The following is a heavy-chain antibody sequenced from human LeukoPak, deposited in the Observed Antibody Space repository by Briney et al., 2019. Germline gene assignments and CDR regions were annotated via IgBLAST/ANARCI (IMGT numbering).Heavy chain of an antibody. Sequence: GASVKVSCKASGYTFTSHGISWVRQAPGQGLEWMGWISAYNGNTNYAQKLQGRVTMTTDTSTSTAYMELRSLRSDDTAVYYCARDRRVWSGYYPFDYWGQGTLVTVSS. CDR3: ARDRRVWSGYYPFDY. CDR1: GYTFTSHG. J-gene: IGHJ4*02. D-gene: IGHD3-3*01. CDR2: ISAYNGNT. V-gene: IGHV1-18*01.